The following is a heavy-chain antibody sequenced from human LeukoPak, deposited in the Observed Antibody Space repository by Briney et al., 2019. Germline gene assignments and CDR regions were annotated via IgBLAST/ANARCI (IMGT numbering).Heavy chain of an antibody. CDR3: ASAPDPYCFDY. J-gene: IGHJ4*02. Sequence: SETLSLTCAGYGGSFCDYYGSWIRQPPGKGLELIGEIIHSGSTNYNPSLKSRVTISVDTSNNNSSLKLTTVNAADTAVYYCASAPDPYCFDYWGQGTLVTVSS. CDR1: GGSFCDYY. CDR2: IIHSGST. V-gene: IGHV4-34*12.